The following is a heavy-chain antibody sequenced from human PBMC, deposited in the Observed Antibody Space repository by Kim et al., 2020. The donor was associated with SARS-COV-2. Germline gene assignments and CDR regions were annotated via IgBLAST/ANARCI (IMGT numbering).Heavy chain of an antibody. J-gene: IGHJ4*02. CDR1: GFTFSSYW. V-gene: IGHV3-74*01. CDR2: INSDGSST. D-gene: IGHD4-17*01. CDR3: ARDDDYGDYEL. Sequence: GGSLRLSCAASGFTFSSYWMHWVRQAPGKGLVWVSRINSDGSSTSYADSVKGQFTISRDNAKNTLYLQMNSLRAEDTAVYYCARDDDYGDYELWGQGTLVTVSS.